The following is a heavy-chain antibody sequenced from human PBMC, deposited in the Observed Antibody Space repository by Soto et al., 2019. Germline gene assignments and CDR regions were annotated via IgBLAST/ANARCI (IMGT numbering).Heavy chain of an antibody. CDR1: GFKFSNEW. CDR2: IKSREDGGAT. CDR3: TTYIVAEATDYDH. J-gene: IGHJ5*02. V-gene: IGHV3-15*01. D-gene: IGHD1-26*01. Sequence: EAQLVESGGGLVKPGGSLRLSCVASGFKFSNEWMSWVRQAPGKGLEWVGRIKSREDGGATSFATAVKGRFRISRDDSKNTLYLQLNNLQTDDTAVYYCTTYIVAEATDYDHWGQGTLVTVSS.